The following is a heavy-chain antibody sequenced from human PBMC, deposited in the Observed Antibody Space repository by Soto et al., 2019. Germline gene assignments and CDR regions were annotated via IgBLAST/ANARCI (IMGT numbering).Heavy chain of an antibody. CDR1: GYTFTGYY. Sequence: QVQLVQSGAEVKKSGASVKVSCKASGYTFTGYYIHWVRQAPGQGPEWMGEISPNSGGTKFAQRFQGRVTMTRDTSLTTVYMELSHLSPGDTAVYYFGKGPSWDVGLFYWGQGTPVTVYS. CDR2: ISPNSGGT. J-gene: IGHJ4*02. CDR3: GKGPSWDVGLFY. D-gene: IGHD1-26*01. V-gene: IGHV1-2*02.